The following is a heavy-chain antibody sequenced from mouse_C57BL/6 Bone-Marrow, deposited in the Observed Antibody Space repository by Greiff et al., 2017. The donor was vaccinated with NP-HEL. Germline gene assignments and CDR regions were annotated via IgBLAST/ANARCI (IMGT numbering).Heavy chain of an antibody. Sequence: QVQLQQSGAELARPGASVKLSCKASGYTFTSYGISWVKQRTGQGLEWIGEIYPRSGNTYYNEKFKGKATLTADKSSSTAYMELRSLTSEDSAVYFCARRYYGSPWFAYWGQGTLVTVSA. CDR1: GYTFTSYG. V-gene: IGHV1-81*01. CDR2: IYPRSGNT. CDR3: ARRYYGSPWFAY. J-gene: IGHJ3*01. D-gene: IGHD1-1*01.